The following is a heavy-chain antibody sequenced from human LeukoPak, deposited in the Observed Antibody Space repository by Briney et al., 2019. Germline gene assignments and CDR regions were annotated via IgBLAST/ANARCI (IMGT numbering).Heavy chain of an antibody. J-gene: IGHJ5*02. V-gene: IGHV3-21*01. D-gene: IGHD3-22*01. CDR1: GFTFSSYS. CDR3: ARDRYYYDSSGYYYT. CDR2: ISSSSSYI. Sequence: GGSMRLSCVASGFTFSSYSMNWVRQAPGKGLEWVSSISSSSSYIYYADSVKGRFTNSRDNAKNSLYLQMNSLRAEDTAVCYCARDRYYYDSSGYYYTWGQGTLVTVSS.